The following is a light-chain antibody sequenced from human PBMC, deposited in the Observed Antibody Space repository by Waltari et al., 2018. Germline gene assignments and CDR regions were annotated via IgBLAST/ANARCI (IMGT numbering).Light chain of an antibody. V-gene: IGKV2-28*01. J-gene: IGKJ2*01. CDR2: ETS. CDR1: QRLLYSNGNNY. CDR3: MQALQAPYT. Sequence: EIVVTQSPLSLPVTPGEPASISCRSSQRLLYSNGNNYLDWYLQKPGQSPQLLIYETSNRASGVPDRFSGSGSGTDFTLKISRVETEDVGIYYCMQALQAPYTFGQGTKLEIK.